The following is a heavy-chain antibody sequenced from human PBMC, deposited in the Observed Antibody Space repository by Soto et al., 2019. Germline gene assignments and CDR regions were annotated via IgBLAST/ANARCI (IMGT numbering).Heavy chain of an antibody. J-gene: IGHJ4*02. CDR2: TRNKANSHTT. CDR3: AKNFYFDS. Sequence: GGSLRLSCAASGFTFSDHYMDWVRQAPGKGLEWVGRTRNKANSHTTEYAASVKGRFTISRDNPKNTVYLQMNSLRAEDTAVYYCAKNFYFDSWGQGTLVTVSS. V-gene: IGHV3-72*01. CDR1: GFTFSDHY.